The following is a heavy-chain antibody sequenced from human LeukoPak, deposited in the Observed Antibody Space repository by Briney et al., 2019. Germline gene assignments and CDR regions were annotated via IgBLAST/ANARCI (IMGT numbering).Heavy chain of an antibody. CDR2: INHSGST. V-gene: IGHV4-34*01. J-gene: IGHJ6*03. CDR1: GGSFSGYY. CDR3: ARRAKTYYDFWSGYSHMDV. Sequence: SETLSLTCAVYGGSFSGYYWSWTRQPPGKGLEWIGEINHSGSTNYNPSLKSRVTISVDTSKNQFSLKLSSVTAADTAVYYCARRAKTYYDFWSGYSHMDVWGKGTTVTVSS. D-gene: IGHD3-3*01.